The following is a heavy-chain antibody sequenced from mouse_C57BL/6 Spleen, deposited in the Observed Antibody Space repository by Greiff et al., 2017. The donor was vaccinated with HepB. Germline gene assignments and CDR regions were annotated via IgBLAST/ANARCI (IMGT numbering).Heavy chain of an antibody. CDR3: ARGGYYPFDY. Sequence: VQLKQSGPGMVKPSQSLSLTCTVTGYSITSGYDWHWIRHFPGNKLEWMGYISYSGSTNYNPSLKSRISITHDTSKNHFFLKLNSVTTEDTATYYCARGGYYPFDYWGQGTTLTVSS. CDR1: GYSITSGYD. D-gene: IGHD2-3*01. CDR2: ISYSGST. J-gene: IGHJ2*01. V-gene: IGHV3-1*01.